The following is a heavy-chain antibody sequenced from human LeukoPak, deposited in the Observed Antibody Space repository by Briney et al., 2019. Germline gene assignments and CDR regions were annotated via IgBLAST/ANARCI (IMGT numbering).Heavy chain of an antibody. Sequence: GRSLRLSCEASGFTFSAYNLHWVRQAPGKGLEWVAVISNDGNNKYYADSVKGRFTVSRDNSKNTLCLQMNTLKPEGTAVFYCARGLLGVSGAFDIWGQGTLVTVSS. CDR1: GFTFSAYN. J-gene: IGHJ3*02. V-gene: IGHV3-30*03. D-gene: IGHD3-10*01. CDR3: ARGLLGVSGAFDI. CDR2: ISNDGNNK.